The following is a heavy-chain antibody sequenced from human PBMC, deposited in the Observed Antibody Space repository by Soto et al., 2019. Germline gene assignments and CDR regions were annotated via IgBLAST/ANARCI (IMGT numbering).Heavy chain of an antibody. CDR3: ARANWNECFDI. CDR2: IYHSGST. D-gene: IGHD1-20*01. J-gene: IGHJ3*02. CDR1: GGSVSSGSYY. V-gene: IGHV4-61*01. Sequence: SETLSLTCTVSGGSVSSGSYYWSWIRQPRGKGLEWIGYIYHSGSTNYNPSLKSRVTISVDTSKNQFSLKLSSVTAADTAVYYCARANWNECFDIWGQGTTVTVSS.